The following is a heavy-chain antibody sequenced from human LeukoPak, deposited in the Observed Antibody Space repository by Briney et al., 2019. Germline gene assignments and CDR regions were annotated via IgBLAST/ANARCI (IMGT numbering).Heavy chain of an antibody. D-gene: IGHD6-13*01. CDR2: IYYSGST. CDR3: ARGGQLADAFDI. J-gene: IGHJ3*02. CDR1: GGSISSYY. Sequence: SETLSLTCTVSGGSISSYYWSWIRQPPGKGLEWIGDIYYSGSTNYNPSLKSRVTISVDTSKNQFSLKLSSVTAADTAVYCCARGGQLADAFDIWGQGTMVTVSS. V-gene: IGHV4-59*01.